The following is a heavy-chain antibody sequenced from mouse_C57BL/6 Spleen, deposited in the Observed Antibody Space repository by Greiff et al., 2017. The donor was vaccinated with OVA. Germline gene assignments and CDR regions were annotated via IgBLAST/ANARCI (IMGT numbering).Heavy chain of an antibody. D-gene: IGHD2-5*01. CDR1: GYTFTSYW. Sequence: VQLQQPGAELVMPGASVKLSCKASGYTFTSYWMHWVKQRPGQGLEWIGEIDPSDSYTNYNQKFKGKSTLTVDKSSSTAYMQLSRLTAEDSAVYYCARHYSKRYFDVWGTVTTVTVSS. V-gene: IGHV1-69*01. CDR2: IDPSDSYT. CDR3: ARHYSKRYFDV. J-gene: IGHJ1*03.